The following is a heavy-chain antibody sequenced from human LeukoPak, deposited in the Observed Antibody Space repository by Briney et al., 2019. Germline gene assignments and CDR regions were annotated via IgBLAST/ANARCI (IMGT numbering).Heavy chain of an antibody. Sequence: GGSLRLSCAASGFTFRSYGMSWVRQAPGKGLEWVSAISGSGGSTYYADSVRGRFTISRDNSKNTLHLQLNSLRAEDTAVYYCAKDPLSGDPDYWGQGTLVTVSS. D-gene: IGHD3-10*01. CDR2: ISGSGGST. J-gene: IGHJ4*02. CDR3: AKDPLSGDPDY. V-gene: IGHV3-23*01. CDR1: GFTFRSYG.